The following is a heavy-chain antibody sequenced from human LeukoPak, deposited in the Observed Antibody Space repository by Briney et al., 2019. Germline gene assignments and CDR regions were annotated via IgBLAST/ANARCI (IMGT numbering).Heavy chain of an antibody. CDR2: ISYDGSNK. D-gene: IGHD4-17*01. CDR3: AKAAPFTVIDYYYGMDV. CDR1: GFTFSSYS. J-gene: IGHJ6*02. Sequence: GGSLRLSCAASGFTFSSYSMNWVRQAPGKGLEWVAVISYDGSNKYYADSVKGRFTISRDNSKNTLYLQMNSLRAEDAAVYYCAKAAPFTVIDYYYGMDVWGQGTTVTVSS. V-gene: IGHV3-30*18.